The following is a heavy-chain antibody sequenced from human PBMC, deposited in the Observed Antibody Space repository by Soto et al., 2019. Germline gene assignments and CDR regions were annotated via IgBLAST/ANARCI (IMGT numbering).Heavy chain of an antibody. CDR3: AMVLVLFAEYMDV. Sequence: GASVKVSCKASGYTFTSYYMHWVRQAPGQGLEWMGIINPSGGSTSYAQKFQGRVTMTRDASTSTVYMELSSLRSEDTAVYYCAMVLVLFAEYMDVWGKGTTVTVSS. V-gene: IGHV1-46*03. D-gene: IGHD2-8*01. CDR1: GYTFTSYY. CDR2: INPSGGST. J-gene: IGHJ6*03.